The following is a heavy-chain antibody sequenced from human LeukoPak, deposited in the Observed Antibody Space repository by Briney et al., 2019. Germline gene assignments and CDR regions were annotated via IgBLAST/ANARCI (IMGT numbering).Heavy chain of an antibody. J-gene: IGHJ4*02. CDR1: GGTFSSYA. D-gene: IGHD5-24*01. CDR3: VSSRSGDGYIY. CDR2: IIPIFGTA. Sequence: SVKVSCKASGGTFSSYAISWVRQAPGQGLEWMGGIIPIFGTANYAQKFQGRVTITADESTSTAYMELSSLRSEDTAVYYCVSSRSGDGYIYWGQGTLVTVSS. V-gene: IGHV1-69*13.